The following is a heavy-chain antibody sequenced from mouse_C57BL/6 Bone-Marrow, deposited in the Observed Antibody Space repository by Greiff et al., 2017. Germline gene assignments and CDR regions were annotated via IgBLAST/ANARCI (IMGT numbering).Heavy chain of an antibody. CDR3: ARAPIYYYGSSWYFDV. D-gene: IGHD1-1*01. V-gene: IGHV1-42*01. CDR1: GYSFTGYY. CDR2: INPSTGGT. J-gene: IGHJ1*03. Sequence: VQLQQSGPELVKPGASVKISCKASGYSFTGYYMNWVKQSPEKSLEWIGEINPSTGGTTYNQKFKAKDTLTVDKSSSTAYMQLKSLTSEDSAVYYCARAPIYYYGSSWYFDVWGTGTTVTFSS.